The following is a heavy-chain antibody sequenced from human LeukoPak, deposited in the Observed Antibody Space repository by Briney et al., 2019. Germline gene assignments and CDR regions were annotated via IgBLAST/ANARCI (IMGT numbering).Heavy chain of an antibody. D-gene: IGHD5-24*01. Sequence: GGSLRLSCAASGFTFSSYSMNWVRQAPGKGLEWVSYISSSSSTIYYADSVKGRFTISRDNAKNSLYLQMNSLRDEDTAVYFCASGEMASLDYWGQGTLVTVSS. CDR3: ASGEMASLDY. V-gene: IGHV3-48*02. CDR2: ISSSSSTI. J-gene: IGHJ4*02. CDR1: GFTFSSYS.